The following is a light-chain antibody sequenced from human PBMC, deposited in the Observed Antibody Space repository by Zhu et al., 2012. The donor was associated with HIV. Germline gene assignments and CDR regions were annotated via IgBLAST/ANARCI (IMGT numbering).Light chain of an antibody. CDR3: QQYDTSPMYT. V-gene: IGKV3-20*01. CDR1: QSVGSRY. CDR2: GTF. Sequence: EIELTQSPGTLSLSPGERATLSCRASQSVGSRYLAWYQQKPGQALRLLIYGTFNRATGVPDRFSGSGSGTDFTLTITRRESEDFAVYYCQQYDTSPMYTFGQGTKLEIK. J-gene: IGKJ2*01.